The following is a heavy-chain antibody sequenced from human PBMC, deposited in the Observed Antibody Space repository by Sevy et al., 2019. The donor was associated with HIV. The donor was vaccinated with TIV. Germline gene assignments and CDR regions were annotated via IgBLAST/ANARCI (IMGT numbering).Heavy chain of an antibody. V-gene: IGHV3-23*01. Sequence: GGSLRLSCAAAGFSFSDFAMSWVRQAPGKGLEWVSGIDDGYGTYYIDSVKGRFTISRDNSRNTLFLQMNSLRAEDTAVYYCVQDRAGSGSDPVGHYYYYYGMDVWGQGTTVTVSS. CDR3: VQDRAGSGSDPVGHYYYYYGMDV. CDR1: GFSFSDFA. J-gene: IGHJ6*02. D-gene: IGHD3-10*01. CDR2: IDDGYGT.